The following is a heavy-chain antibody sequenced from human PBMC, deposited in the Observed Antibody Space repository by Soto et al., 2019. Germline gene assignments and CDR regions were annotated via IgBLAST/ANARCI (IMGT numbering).Heavy chain of an antibody. CDR3: ARALYCGGDCLGGPSYYFDY. J-gene: IGHJ4*02. Sequence: VASVKVSCKASGGTFSSYAISWVRQAPGQGLEWMGGIIPIFGTANYAQKFQGRVTITADESTSTAYMELSSLRSEDTAVYYCARALYCGGDCLGGPSYYFDYWGQGTLVTSPQ. CDR2: IIPIFGTA. D-gene: IGHD2-21*02. V-gene: IGHV1-69*13. CDR1: GGTFSSYA.